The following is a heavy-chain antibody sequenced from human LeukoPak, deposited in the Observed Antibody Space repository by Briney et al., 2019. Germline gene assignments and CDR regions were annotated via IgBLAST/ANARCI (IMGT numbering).Heavy chain of an antibody. CDR2: VNLQGST. CDR3: AREGGPYRPLDY. Sequence: SETLSLTCGVSGGSITNTNYWTWVRQPPGKGLEWIGEVNLQGSTNYNPSLMGRVAIAVDTSENHISLQLTSVTAADTAVYYCAREGGPYRPLDYSGQGALVTVSS. J-gene: IGHJ4*02. CDR1: GGSITNTNY. V-gene: IGHV4-4*02.